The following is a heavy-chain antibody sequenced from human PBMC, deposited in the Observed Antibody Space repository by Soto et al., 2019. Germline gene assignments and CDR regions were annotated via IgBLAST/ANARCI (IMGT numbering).Heavy chain of an antibody. CDR2: IYWDDDK. V-gene: IGHV2-5*02. CDR3: VHSRCGGDCLRSYASHYYYGMDV. Sequence: QITLKESGPTLVKPTQTLTLTCTFSGFSLSTGGMGVGWIRQPPGKALEWLALIYWDDDKRYSPSLKSRLTITNDTSKNQVVLTMTHMDPVDTGTYYCVHSRCGGDCLRSYASHYYYGMDVWGQGTTVTVSS. CDR1: GFSLSTGGMG. J-gene: IGHJ6*02. D-gene: IGHD2-21*02.